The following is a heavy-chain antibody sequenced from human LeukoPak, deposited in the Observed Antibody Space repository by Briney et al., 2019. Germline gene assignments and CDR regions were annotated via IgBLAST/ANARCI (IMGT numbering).Heavy chain of an antibody. D-gene: IGHD4-17*01. CDR2: INAGNGNT. V-gene: IGHV1-3*01. J-gene: IGHJ1*01. CDR1: GYTFTSYA. Sequence: ASVKVSCKASGYTFTSYAMHWVRQAPGQRLEWMGWINAGNGNTKYSQKFQGRVTITRDTSASTAYMELSSLRSEDTALHYCATHTVPYAEYFPHWGQGTLVTVSS. CDR3: ATHTVPYAEYFPH.